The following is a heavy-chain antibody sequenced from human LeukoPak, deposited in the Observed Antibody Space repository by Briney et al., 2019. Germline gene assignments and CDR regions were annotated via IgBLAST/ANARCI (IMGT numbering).Heavy chain of an antibody. D-gene: IGHD4-11*01. J-gene: IGHJ5*02. CDR1: GYSISSGYY. CDR3: ARVMEYYSNSQNWFDP. V-gene: IGHV4-38-2*01. Sequence: SETLSLTCAVSGYSISSGYYWGWIRQPPGKGLEWIGSIYHSGSTYYNPSLKSRVTISVDTSENQFSLKLSSVTAADTAVYYCARVMEYYSNSQNWFDPWGQGTLVTVSS. CDR2: IYHSGST.